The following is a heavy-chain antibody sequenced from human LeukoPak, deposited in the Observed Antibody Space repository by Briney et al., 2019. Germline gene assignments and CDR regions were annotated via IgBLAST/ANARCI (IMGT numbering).Heavy chain of an antibody. V-gene: IGHV3-23*01. Sequence: PGGSLRLSCAASGFTFSSHAMGWVRQAPGKGLEWVSEISTSGGSTHYAESVKGRFTISRDNSKSTLYLQMNSLRSEDTAVYYCANKGILTGSFDYWGQGTLVTVSS. CDR3: ANKGILTGSFDY. CDR2: ISTSGGST. J-gene: IGHJ4*02. CDR1: GFTFSSHA. D-gene: IGHD3-9*01.